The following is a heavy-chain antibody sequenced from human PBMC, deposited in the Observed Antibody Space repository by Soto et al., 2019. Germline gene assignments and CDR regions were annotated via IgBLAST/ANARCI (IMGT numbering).Heavy chain of an antibody. CDR1: GYTFTNYR. CDR2: ISVYDGET. J-gene: IGHJ4*02. V-gene: IGHV1-18*01. D-gene: IGHD2-21*02. CDR3: ARVEYGDLTYADN. Sequence: ASVKVSCKASGYTFTNYRITWVRQAPGQGLEWMGWISVYDGETDYDQKFQDRVAMTTDTSTTTVYLELRSLRSDDTAVYYCARVEYGDLTYADNWGQGTLVTVSS.